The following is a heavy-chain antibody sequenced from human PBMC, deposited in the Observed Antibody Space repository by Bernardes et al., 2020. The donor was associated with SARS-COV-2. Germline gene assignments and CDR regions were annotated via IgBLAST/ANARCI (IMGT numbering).Heavy chain of an antibody. V-gene: IGHV4-61*02. CDR2: MRTSGST. CDR1: GGSISSGRSF. D-gene: IGHD6-13*01. J-gene: IGHJ6*02. CDR3: ARDPGRIAAEYYYYYYGMDV. Sequence: LALPSTVSGGSISSGRSFWNWIRQAAGPGLAWIGRMRTSGSTTYNPSLRSRVTISADTSKNQLSLKLWSVTAADTAVYYCARDPGRIAAEYYYYYYGMDVWGQGTTVTVSS.